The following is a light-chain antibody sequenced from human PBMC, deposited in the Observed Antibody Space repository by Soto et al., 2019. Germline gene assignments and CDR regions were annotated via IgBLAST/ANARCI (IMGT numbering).Light chain of an antibody. J-gene: IGLJ1*01. CDR1: SSYVDGYNY. V-gene: IGLV2-11*01. Sequence: QSVLAQPRSVSGSPGQSVTISCTGTSSYVDGYNYVSWYQQHPGKAPKLMIYDVSNRPSGVSDRFSGSKSGDTASLTISELLAEDQPDYYSTLFTNRPTYVFGPGSKGT. CDR3: TLFTNRPTYV. CDR2: DVS.